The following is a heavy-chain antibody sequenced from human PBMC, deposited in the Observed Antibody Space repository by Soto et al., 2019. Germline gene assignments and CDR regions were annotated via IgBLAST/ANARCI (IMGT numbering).Heavy chain of an antibody. CDR2: IKQDGSEK. D-gene: IGHD3-9*01. CDR1: GFTFSSYW. J-gene: IGHJ6*03. CDR3: ARVDGGRYDILTKQNYYYYYYMDV. V-gene: IGHV3-7*01. Sequence: GGSLRLSCAASGFTFSSYWMSWVRQAPGKGLEWVANIKQDGSEKYYVDSVKGRFTISRDNAKNSLYLQMNSLRAEDTAVYYCARVDGGRYDILTKQNYYYYYYMDVWGKGTTVTVSS.